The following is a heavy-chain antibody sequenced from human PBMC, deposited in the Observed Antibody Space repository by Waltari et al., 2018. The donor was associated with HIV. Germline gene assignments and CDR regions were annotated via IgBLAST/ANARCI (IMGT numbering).Heavy chain of an antibody. CDR2: VSDNSEFV. V-gene: IGHV3-21*01. D-gene: IGHD2-15*01. J-gene: IGHJ3*01. CDR1: GFTVGTSS. CDR3: AAFPCGEDCRDGFDV. Sequence: ESGGGRVQPGGTWTFPCSGSGFTVGTSSLPGIRRDPGRGLEWISSVSDNSEFVYYADSVKGRFSVSRDNAKNSLSLLMSGLRDEDTGIYYCAAFPCGEDCRDGFDVWGQGTIVVVSS.